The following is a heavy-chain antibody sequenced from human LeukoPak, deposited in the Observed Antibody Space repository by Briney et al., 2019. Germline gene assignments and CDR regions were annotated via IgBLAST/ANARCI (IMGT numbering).Heavy chain of an antibody. J-gene: IGHJ6*03. CDR3: ARVYCSSTSCYLYTGYYYMDV. V-gene: IGHV4-34*01. D-gene: IGHD2-2*01. Sequence: SETLSLTCAVYGGSFSGYYWSWIRQPPGKGLEWIGGINHSGSTNYNPSLKSRVTISVDTSKNQFSLKLSSVTAADTAVYYCARVYCSSTSCYLYTGYYYMDVWGKGTTVTVSS. CDR2: INHSGST. CDR1: GGSFSGYY.